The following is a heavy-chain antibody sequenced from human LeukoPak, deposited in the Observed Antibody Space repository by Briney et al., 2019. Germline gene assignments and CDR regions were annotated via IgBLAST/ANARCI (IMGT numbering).Heavy chain of an antibody. J-gene: IGHJ6*02. V-gene: IGHV3-23*05. CDR2: IGSDNKP. CDR1: GFTFSAYA. Sequence: SGGSLRLSCEASGFTFSAYAMTWVRHAPGKGLEWVSSIGSDNKPNYSESVKGRFALSRDNSKSMPFLQLNSPRAEGTALYYRGRVLDFYAAMDVWGQGTTVTVSS. D-gene: IGHD2/OR15-2a*01. CDR3: GRVLDFYAAMDV.